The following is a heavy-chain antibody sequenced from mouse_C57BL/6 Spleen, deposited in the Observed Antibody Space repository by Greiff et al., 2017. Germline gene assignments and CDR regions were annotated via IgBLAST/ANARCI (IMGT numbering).Heavy chain of an antibody. J-gene: IGHJ3*01. CDR1: GYTFTDYY. D-gene: IGHD2-4*01. Sequence: EVQLQQSGPVLVKPGASVKMSCKASGYTFTDYYMNWVKQSHGKSLEWIGVINPYHGGTSYNQKFKGKATLTVDKSSSTAYMELNSLTSEDAAVYYCAKGDYDFAYWGQGTLVTVSA. CDR3: AKGDYDFAY. CDR2: INPYHGGT. V-gene: IGHV1-19*01.